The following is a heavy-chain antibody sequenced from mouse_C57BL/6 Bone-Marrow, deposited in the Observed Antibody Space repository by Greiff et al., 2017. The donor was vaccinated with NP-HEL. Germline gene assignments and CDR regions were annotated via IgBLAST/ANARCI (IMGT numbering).Heavy chain of an antibody. CDR2: ISSGVSYT. CDR1: GFTFSSYG. Sequence: EVQLVESGGDLVKPGGSLKLSCAASGFTFSSYGMSWVRQTPDKRLEWVATISSGVSYTYYPDSVKGRFTISRDNAKNTLYLQMSSLKSEDTAMYYCARHYYSNYFDYWGQGTTLTVSS. J-gene: IGHJ2*01. CDR3: ARHYYSNYFDY. V-gene: IGHV5-6*01. D-gene: IGHD2-5*01.